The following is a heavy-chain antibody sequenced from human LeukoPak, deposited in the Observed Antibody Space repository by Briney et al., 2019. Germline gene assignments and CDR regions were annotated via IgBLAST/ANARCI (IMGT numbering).Heavy chain of an antibody. V-gene: IGHV1-46*01. CDR3: ARDSSGGEDY. J-gene: IGHJ4*02. CDR1: GYTFTSYY. D-gene: IGHD2-15*01. Sequence: ASVTVSCTASGYTFTSYYMHWVRQAPGQGLEWMGIINPSGGSTSYAQKFQGRVTMTRDTSTSTVYMELSSLRSEDTAVYYCARDSSGGEDYWGQGTLVTVSS. CDR2: INPSGGST.